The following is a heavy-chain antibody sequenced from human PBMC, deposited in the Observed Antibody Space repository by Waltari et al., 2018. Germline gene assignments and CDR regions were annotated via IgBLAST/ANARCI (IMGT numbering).Heavy chain of an antibody. CDR1: GGSISSGSYY. CDR3: ARETGYCSGGSCYPIYWYFDL. CDR2: IYTSGST. V-gene: IGHV4-61*02. Sequence: QVQLQESGPGLVKPSQTLSLTCTVSGGSISSGSYYWSWIRQPAGKGLEWIGRIYTSGSTNYNPPLKSRVTISVDTSKNQFSLKLSSVTAADTAVYYCARETGYCSGGSCYPIYWYFDLWGRGTLVTVSS. J-gene: IGHJ2*01. D-gene: IGHD2-15*01.